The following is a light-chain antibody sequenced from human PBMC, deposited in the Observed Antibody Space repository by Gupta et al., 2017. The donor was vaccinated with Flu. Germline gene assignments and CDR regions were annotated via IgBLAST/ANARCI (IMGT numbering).Light chain of an antibody. Sequence: QSALPQPASVAGSLGQSITNTCTGTNSDVGGHDFVPWYQQHPGKAPKFIIYEVSHRPSGVSNRFSGSKSGNTASLTISGLQAEDEAHYYCSSWQSSSTPVVFGGGTKLTVL. CDR2: EVS. CDR3: SSWQSSSTPVV. CDR1: NSDVGGHDF. V-gene: IGLV2-14*01. J-gene: IGLJ2*01.